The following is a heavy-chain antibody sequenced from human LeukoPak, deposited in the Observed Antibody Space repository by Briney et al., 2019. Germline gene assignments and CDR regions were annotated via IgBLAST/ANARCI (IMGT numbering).Heavy chain of an antibody. CDR2: ISGGGGGT. CDR3: AKGHRGAGTVHFDY. Sequence: GGSLRLSCAASGFTFSSYAMSWVRQAPGKGLEWVSSISGGGGGTYYADSVKGRFTISRDNSKNTLYLQVNSLRAEDTAVYYCAKGHRGAGTVHFDYWGQGTLVTVSS. V-gene: IGHV3-23*01. J-gene: IGHJ4*02. D-gene: IGHD1-14*01. CDR1: GFTFSSYA.